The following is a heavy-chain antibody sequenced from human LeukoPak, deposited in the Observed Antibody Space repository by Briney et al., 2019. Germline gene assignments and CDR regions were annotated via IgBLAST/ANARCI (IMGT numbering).Heavy chain of an antibody. J-gene: IGHJ4*02. D-gene: IGHD5-24*01. CDR2: ISYDGSNK. V-gene: IGHV3-30*18. Sequence: PGGSLRLSCAASGFTFSSYGMHWVRQAPGKGLEWVALISYDGSNKYYADSVKGRFTISRDNSKNTLYLQMNSLRAEDTAIYYCAKSGYNRFDYWGQGTLVTVSS. CDR3: AKSGYNRFDY. CDR1: GFTFSSYG.